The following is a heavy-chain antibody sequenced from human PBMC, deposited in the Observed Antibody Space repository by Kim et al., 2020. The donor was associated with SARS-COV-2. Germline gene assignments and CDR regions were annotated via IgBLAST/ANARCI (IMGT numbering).Heavy chain of an antibody. V-gene: IGHV3-33*01. D-gene: IGHD3-22*01. J-gene: IGHJ4*02. CDR2: IWYDGSNK. CDR3: AREIRSTGEWLLLRDRIGFDY. CDR1: GFTFSSYG. Sequence: GGSLRLSCAASGFTFSSYGMHWVRQAPGKGLEWVAVIWYDGSNKYYADSVKGRFTISRDNSKNTLYLQMNSLRAEDTAVYYCAREIRSTGEWLLLRDRIGFDYWGQGTLVTVSS.